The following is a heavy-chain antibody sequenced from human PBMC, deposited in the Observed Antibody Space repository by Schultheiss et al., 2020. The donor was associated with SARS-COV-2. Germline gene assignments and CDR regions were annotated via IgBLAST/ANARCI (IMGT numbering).Heavy chain of an antibody. D-gene: IGHD3-22*01. CDR3: ARGGTYYYDSSGLPY. Sequence: GGSLRLSCAASGFTFSSYAMSWVRQAPGKGLEWVSAMSGSGGDIYYADSVKGRFTISRDNSKNTLYLQMNSLRSEDTAVYYCARGGTYYYDSSGLPYWGQGTLVTVSS. J-gene: IGHJ4*02. V-gene: IGHV3-23*01. CDR1: GFTFSSYA. CDR2: MSGSGGDI.